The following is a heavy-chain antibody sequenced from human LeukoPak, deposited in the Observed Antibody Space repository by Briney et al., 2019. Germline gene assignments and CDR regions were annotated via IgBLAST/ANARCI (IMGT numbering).Heavy chain of an antibody. CDR3: ARSVRAPLRGYSYANWFDP. CDR1: GGSISSITYY. J-gene: IGHJ5*02. CDR2: IHYSGST. D-gene: IGHD5-18*01. Sequence: SETLSLTCTVSGGSISSITYYWGWIRQPPGKGLEWIGSIHYSGSTNYNPSLKSRVTISVDTSKNQFSLKLSSVTAADTAVYYCARSVRAPLRGYSYANWFDPWGQGTLVTVSS. V-gene: IGHV4-39*07.